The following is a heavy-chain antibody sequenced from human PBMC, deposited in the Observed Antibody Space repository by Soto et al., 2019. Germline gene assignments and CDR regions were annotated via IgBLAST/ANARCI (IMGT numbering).Heavy chain of an antibody. V-gene: IGHV1-69*02. CDR3: ADLSGGPPLMDV. D-gene: IGHD2-15*01. CDR2: IIPILGMA. J-gene: IGHJ6*03. Sequence: QVQLVQSGAEVTKPGSSVKVSCKAAGGTFNTYTMGWVRQAPGQGLEWMGRIIPILGMANYAQKFQGRVTITADKSTNTAYMELSSLRSEDTAVYYCADLSGGPPLMDVWGKGTTVTVSS. CDR1: GGTFNTYT.